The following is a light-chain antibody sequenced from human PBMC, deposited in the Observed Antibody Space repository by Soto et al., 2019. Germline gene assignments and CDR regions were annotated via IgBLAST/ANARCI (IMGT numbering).Light chain of an antibody. V-gene: IGKV4-1*01. CDR2: WAS. CDR1: QSVLCSSNNKNY. CDR3: QQYYSTPPFT. Sequence: DIVMTQSPDSLAVSLGERATINCKSSQSVLCSSNNKNYLAWYQQKPGQPPKLLIYWASTRESGVPDRFSGSGSGTDCTLPISSLQAEDVAIYYCQQYYSTPPFTFCGWTKVEI. J-gene: IGKJ4*01.